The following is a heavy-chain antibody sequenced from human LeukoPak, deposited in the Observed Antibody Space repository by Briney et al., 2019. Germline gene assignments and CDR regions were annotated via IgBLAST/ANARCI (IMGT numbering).Heavy chain of an antibody. D-gene: IGHD3/OR15-3a*01. CDR1: GGSISSYY. J-gene: IGHJ6*03. V-gene: IGHV4-4*07. CDR2: IYTSGST. CDR3: ARDPGLYYYYYMDV. Sequence: PSETLSLTCTVPGGSISSYYWSWIRQPAGKGLEWIGRIYTSGSTNYNPSLKSRVTMSVDTSKNQFSLKLSSVTAADTAVYYCARDPGLYYYYYMDVWGKGTTVTISS.